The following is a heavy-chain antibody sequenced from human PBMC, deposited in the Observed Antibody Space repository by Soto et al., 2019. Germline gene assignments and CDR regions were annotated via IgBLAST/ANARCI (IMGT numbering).Heavy chain of an antibody. CDR1: GGTFSSYA. D-gene: IGHD5-18*01. Sequence: QVQLVQSGAEVKKPGSSVKVSCKASGGTFSSYAISWVRQAPGQGHEWMGGIIPIFGTANYAQKFQGRVTITADKTTSTAWMELSSLDSEDTDGYYWAKAADTAMGGGYWWFASWGQGTPVTVSS. V-gene: IGHV1-69*06. J-gene: IGHJ5*01. CDR3: AKAADTAMGGGYWWFAS. CDR2: IIPIFGTA.